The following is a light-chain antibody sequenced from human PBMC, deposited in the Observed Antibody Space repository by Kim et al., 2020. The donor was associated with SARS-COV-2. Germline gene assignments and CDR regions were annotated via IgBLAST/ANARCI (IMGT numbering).Light chain of an antibody. J-gene: IGLJ3*02. CDR2: DVS. V-gene: IGLV2-14*03. CDR3: SSYTSSSTLV. CDR1: STDIGGYDY. Sequence: GKSITISCAGTSTDIGGYDYVSWYQQHPGQAPKLMIYDVSNRPSGVSNRFSASKSGNTASLTISGLQAEDEGDYYCSSYTSSSTLVFGGGTQLTVL.